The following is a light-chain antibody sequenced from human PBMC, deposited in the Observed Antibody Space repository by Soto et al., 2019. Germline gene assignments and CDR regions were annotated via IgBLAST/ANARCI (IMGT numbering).Light chain of an antibody. J-gene: IGKJ4*02. CDR3: QQCHTWPRT. Sequence: EVVMTQSPATLSVSPGERATLSCRASQSVSSNLAWYQQKPGQAPRLLIYGASTRATGIPARFSGSGSGTEFTLTISSLQSEDVAVYYCQQCHTWPRTFGRGTKVEIK. CDR1: QSVSSN. V-gene: IGKV3-15*01. CDR2: GAS.